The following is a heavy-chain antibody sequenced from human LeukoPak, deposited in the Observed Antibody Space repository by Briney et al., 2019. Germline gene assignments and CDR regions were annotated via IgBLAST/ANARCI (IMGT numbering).Heavy chain of an antibody. D-gene: IGHD3-22*01. V-gene: IGHV3-23*01. Sequence: GGSLRLSCAASGFTFNNYAMSWVRQAPGKGLEWVSTISGGGGSTYSADSVKGRFTISRDDSKNTLYLQMSSLRAEDTAVYYCAKENWVYNWKYDSSGSGINYWGQGTLVTVSS. J-gene: IGHJ4*02. CDR3: AKENWVYNWKYDSSGSGINY. CDR2: ISGGGGST. CDR1: GFTFNNYA.